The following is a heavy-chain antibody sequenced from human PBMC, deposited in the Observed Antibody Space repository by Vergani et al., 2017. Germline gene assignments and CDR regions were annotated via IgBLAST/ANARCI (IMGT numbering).Heavy chain of an antibody. CDR3: AKELYYYDSSGYSGYYYYGMDV. J-gene: IGHJ6*02. V-gene: IGHV3-30*18. D-gene: IGHD3-22*01. Sequence: QVQLVESGGGVVQPGRSLRLSCAASGFTFSSYGMHWVRQAPGKGLEWVAVISYDGSNKYYADSVKGRFTISRDNSKNTLYLQMNSLRAEDTAVYYCAKELYYYDSSGYSGYYYYGMDVWGQGTTVTVSS. CDR1: GFTFSSYG. CDR2: ISYDGSNK.